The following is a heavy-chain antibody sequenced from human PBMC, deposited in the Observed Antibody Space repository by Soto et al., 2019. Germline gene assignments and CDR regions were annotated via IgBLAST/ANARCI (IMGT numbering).Heavy chain of an antibody. CDR2: MNPNSGNT. CDR3: ARRYCSSTSCYNWFDP. D-gene: IGHD2-2*01. CDR1: GYTFTSYD. J-gene: IGHJ5*02. Sequence: QVQLVQSGAEVKKPGASVKVSCKASGYTFTSYDINWVRQATGQGLEWMGWMNPNSGNTGYAQKFQGRVTMTRNTSRSTAYMELSSLRSEDTAVYYCARRYCSSTSCYNWFDPWGQGTLVTVSS. V-gene: IGHV1-8*01.